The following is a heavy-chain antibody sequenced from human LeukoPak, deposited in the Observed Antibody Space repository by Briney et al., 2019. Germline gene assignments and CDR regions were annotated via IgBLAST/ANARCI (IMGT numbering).Heavy chain of an antibody. CDR2: ISWNSGSI. D-gene: IGHD3-10*01. CDR1: GCTFDDYA. J-gene: IGHJ4*02. V-gene: IGHV3-9*01. CDR3: AKDGYYGSGSYSPAYFDY. Sequence: GRSLRLSCAASGCTFDDYAMHWVRQAPGKGLEWVSGISWNSGSIGYADSVKGRFTISRDNAKNSLYLQMNSLRAEDTALYYCAKDGYYGSGSYSPAYFDYWGQGTLVTVSS.